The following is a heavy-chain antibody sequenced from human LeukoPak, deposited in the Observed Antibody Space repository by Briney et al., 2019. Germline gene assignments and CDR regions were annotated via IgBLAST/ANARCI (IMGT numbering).Heavy chain of an antibody. J-gene: IGHJ4*02. Sequence: SQTLSLTCTVSGGSISSGGYYWSWLRQHPGQGLEWIGYIYYSGSTYYNPSLKSRVTISVDTSKNQFSLKLSSVTAADTAVYYCARVPRQLRSLDYWGQGTLVTVSS. CDR1: GGSISSGGYY. V-gene: IGHV4-31*03. D-gene: IGHD5-18*01. CDR2: IYYSGST. CDR3: ARVPRQLRSLDY.